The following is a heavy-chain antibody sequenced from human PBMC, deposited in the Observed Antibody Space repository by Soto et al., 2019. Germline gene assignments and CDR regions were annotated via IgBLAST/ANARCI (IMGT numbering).Heavy chain of an antibody. CDR3: ARDCASTIFSVWRH. CDR2: MSSSGDMT. J-gene: IGHJ4*02. V-gene: IGHV3-23*01. CDR1: GFSLNNFA. D-gene: IGHD2-2*01. Sequence: EVPLLESGGDLVQPGGSLRLSCAASGFSLNNFAMTWVRQAPGKGLEWISGMSSSGDMTSYADSVEGRFIISRDNSKNILYLQMHSLRVEDTALYYCARDCASTIFSVWRHWDQVTLVTVSS.